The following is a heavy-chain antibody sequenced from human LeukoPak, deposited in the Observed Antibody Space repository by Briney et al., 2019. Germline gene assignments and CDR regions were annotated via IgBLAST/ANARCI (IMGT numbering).Heavy chain of an antibody. D-gene: IGHD3-10*01. CDR2: FDPEDGET. Sequence: GASVKVSCKVSGYTLTELSMHWVRQAPGKGLEWMGGFDPEDGETIYAQKFQGRVTMTEDTSTDTAYMELSSLRSEDTAVYYCATGLRLMVVRGVYFDYWGQGTLVTVSS. V-gene: IGHV1-24*01. J-gene: IGHJ4*02. CDR1: GYTLTELS. CDR3: ATGLRLMVVRGVYFDY.